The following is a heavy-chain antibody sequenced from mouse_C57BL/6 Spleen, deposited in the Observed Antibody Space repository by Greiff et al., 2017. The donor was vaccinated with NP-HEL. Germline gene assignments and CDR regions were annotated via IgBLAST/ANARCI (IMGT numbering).Heavy chain of an antibody. V-gene: IGHV1-82*01. CDR1: GYAFSSSW. J-gene: IGHJ1*03. D-gene: IGHD1-1*01. Sequence: VQLVESGPELVKPGASVKISCKASGYAFSSSWMNWVKQRPGKGLEWIGRIYPGDGATNYNGKFKGKATLTADKSSSTAYMQLSSLTSEDSAVYFCAHYYGSSYWYFDVWGTGTTVTVSS. CDR3: AHYYGSSYWYFDV. CDR2: IYPGDGAT.